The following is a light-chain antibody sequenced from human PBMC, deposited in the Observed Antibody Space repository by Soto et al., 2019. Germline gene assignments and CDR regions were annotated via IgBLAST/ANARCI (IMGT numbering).Light chain of an antibody. Sequence: EVVLTQSPGTLSLSPGERATLSCRASQTVTSNYLAWYQQKPGQAPRLLIYGASSRATDIPHRFSGSGSGTDFTLTISRLEPEDFALYYCQQRSNWPLTFGGGTKVEIK. CDR1: QTVTSNY. CDR2: GAS. V-gene: IGKV3D-20*02. J-gene: IGKJ4*01. CDR3: QQRSNWPLT.